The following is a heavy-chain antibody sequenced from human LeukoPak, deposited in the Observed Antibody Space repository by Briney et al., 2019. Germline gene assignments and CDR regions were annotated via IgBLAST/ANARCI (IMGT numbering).Heavy chain of an antibody. J-gene: IGHJ4*02. CDR2: VYYSGSS. CDR1: GGSISSSSYY. V-gene: IGHV4-39*01. CDR3: ARLFHYYDSSAYPTFDY. D-gene: IGHD3-22*01. Sequence: PSETLSLTCTVSGGSISSSSYYWGWIRQTPGKGLEWIGSVYYSGSSYYNPSLKGRVTISLDTSKNQFSLKLSSVTAADTAVYYCARLFHYYDSSAYPTFDYWGQGALVTVSS.